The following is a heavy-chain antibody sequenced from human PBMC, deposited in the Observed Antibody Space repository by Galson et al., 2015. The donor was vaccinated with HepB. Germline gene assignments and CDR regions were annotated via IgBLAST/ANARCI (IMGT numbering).Heavy chain of an antibody. CDR2: IKQYGSEK. D-gene: IGHD3-10*01. Sequence: SLRLSCAASGFTFSSYWMSWVRQAPGKGLEWVANIKQYGSEKNYVDSVKGRFSISREDAKNSVRLEMNSLRAEDTAVYYCVLRGVLPYHYYYDMDVWGQGTTVTVSS. V-gene: IGHV3-7*03. J-gene: IGHJ6*02. CDR1: GFTFSSYW. CDR3: VLRGVLPYHYYYDMDV.